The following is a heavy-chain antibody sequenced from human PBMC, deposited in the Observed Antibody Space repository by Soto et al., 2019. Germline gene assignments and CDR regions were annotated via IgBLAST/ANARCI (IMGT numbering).Heavy chain of an antibody. CDR1: GFPFSSYS. Sequence: GGSLRLSCAASGFPFSSYSMTWARQAPGKGLERVANIKQDGSEKYYVDSVKGRFTISRDNAKNSLYLQMNSLRAEDTAVYYCARVSTGTTRDAFDIWGQGTMVTVSS. D-gene: IGHD1-7*01. CDR2: IKQDGSEK. CDR3: ARVSTGTTRDAFDI. J-gene: IGHJ3*02. V-gene: IGHV3-7*01.